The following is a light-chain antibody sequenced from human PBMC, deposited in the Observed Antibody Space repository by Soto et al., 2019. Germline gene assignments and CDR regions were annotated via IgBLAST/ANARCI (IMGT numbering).Light chain of an antibody. V-gene: IGKV3-15*01. J-gene: IGKJ2*01. CDR1: QSVSSN. CDR3: QQYNKWPYT. Sequence: EIVMTQSPATLSASPGEGATLSCRASQSVSSNLAWYQQKPGRAPRPVIYGASTRATGIPARFSGSGSVTEVTLTISSLQSEDFALYYCQQYNKWPYTFGQGTKLEIK. CDR2: GAS.